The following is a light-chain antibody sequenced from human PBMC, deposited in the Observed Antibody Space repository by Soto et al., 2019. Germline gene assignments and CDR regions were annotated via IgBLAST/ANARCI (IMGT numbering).Light chain of an antibody. CDR2: DVS. Sequence: DIQMTQSPSSLSASVGDRVTITCRASQNIGRWLAWYQQKSGKAPKLMIYDVSTLISGVPSRFSGNGSGTEFTLTITSLQPDDFTTYYCQQYNLHSPATFGPGTLVEIK. CDR3: QQYNLHSPAT. J-gene: IGKJ1*01. CDR1: QNIGRW. V-gene: IGKV1-5*01.